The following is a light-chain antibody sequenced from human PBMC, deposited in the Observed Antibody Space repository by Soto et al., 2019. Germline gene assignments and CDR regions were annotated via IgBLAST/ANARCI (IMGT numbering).Light chain of an antibody. V-gene: IGKV3-11*01. J-gene: IGKJ4*01. Sequence: EIVLTQSPATLSLSPGEITNLSCRASQRVSRYLAWYEQNPDQAPLLLIYDAFNRAPGIPARFSGSGSGTDFTLTMTSLEPDDVAVNNCPRRGNWPLTFGGGTKVEIK. CDR1: QRVSRY. CDR2: DAF. CDR3: PRRGNWPLT.